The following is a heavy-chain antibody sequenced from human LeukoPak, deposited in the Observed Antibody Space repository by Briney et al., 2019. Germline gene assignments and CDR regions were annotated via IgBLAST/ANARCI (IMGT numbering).Heavy chain of an antibody. V-gene: IGHV4-59*11. CDR2: IYYSGST. J-gene: IGHJ4*02. Sequence: SETLSLTCAVSGGSISSHYWSWIRQPPGKGLEWIGFIYYSGSTYYNPSLKSRVTISVDTSKNQFSLKLSSVTAADTAVYYCARSSIAALDWGQGTLVTVSS. CDR1: GGSISSHY. D-gene: IGHD6-6*01. CDR3: ARSSIAALD.